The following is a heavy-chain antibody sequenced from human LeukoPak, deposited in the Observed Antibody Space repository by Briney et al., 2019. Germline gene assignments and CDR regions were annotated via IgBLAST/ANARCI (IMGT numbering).Heavy chain of an antibody. CDR3: ARAGTCGGDCYYFDY. CDR1: GGSISSGGYS. J-gene: IGHJ4*02. Sequence: KPSETLSLTCAVSGGSISSGGYSWSWIRQPPGKGLEWIGYIYHSGSTYYNPSLKSRVTISVDRSKNQFSLKLSSVTAADTAVYYCARAGTCGGDCYYFDYWGQGALVTVSS. V-gene: IGHV4-30-2*01. D-gene: IGHD2-21*02. CDR2: IYHSGST.